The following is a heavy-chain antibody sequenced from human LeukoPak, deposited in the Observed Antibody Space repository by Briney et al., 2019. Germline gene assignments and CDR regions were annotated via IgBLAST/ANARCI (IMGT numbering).Heavy chain of an antibody. V-gene: IGHV1-8*01. CDR3: ARGPPESTNSDY. CDR1: GYTFTNYD. CDR2: MNPNSGDT. Sequence: GASVKVSCKASGYTFTNYDINWVRQASGQGLEWMGWMNPNSGDTGYAQKFQGRVTMTRNTSISTAYMELSSLRSEDTAVYYCARGPPESTNSDYWGQGTLVTVS. J-gene: IGHJ4*02.